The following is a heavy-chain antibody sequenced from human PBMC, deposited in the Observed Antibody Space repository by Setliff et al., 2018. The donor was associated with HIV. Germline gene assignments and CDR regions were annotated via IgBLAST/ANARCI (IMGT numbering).Heavy chain of an antibody. Sequence: GGSLRLSCTASGLTFNNAWMSWVRQAPGKGLEWVGFIRRTDNGGTIEYAASVRGRFTISRDESGTIAYLQMNSLKTEDTGVYYCARGGITMIVVVTDYWGQGTLVTVSS. CDR1: GLTFNNAW. J-gene: IGHJ4*02. V-gene: IGHV3-49*04. D-gene: IGHD3-22*01. CDR2: IRRTDNGGTI. CDR3: ARGGITMIVVVTDY.